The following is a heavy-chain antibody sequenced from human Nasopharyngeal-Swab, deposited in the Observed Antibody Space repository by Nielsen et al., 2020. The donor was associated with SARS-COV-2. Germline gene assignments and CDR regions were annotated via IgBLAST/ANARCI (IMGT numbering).Heavy chain of an antibody. CDR1: GFTFSSYG. Sequence: GGSLRLSCAASGFTFSSYGMHWVRQAPGKGLEWVAVISYDGSNKYYADSVKGRFTISRDNSKNTLYLQMNSLRAEDTAVYYCAKPQYDSSGYYYEGHFDYWGQGTLVTVSS. V-gene: IGHV3-30*18. CDR2: ISYDGSNK. D-gene: IGHD3-22*01. J-gene: IGHJ4*02. CDR3: AKPQYDSSGYYYEGHFDY.